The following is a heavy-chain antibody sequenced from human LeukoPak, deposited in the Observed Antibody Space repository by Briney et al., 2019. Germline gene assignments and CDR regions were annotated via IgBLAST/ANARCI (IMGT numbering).Heavy chain of an antibody. J-gene: IGHJ4*02. D-gene: IGHD1-14*01. CDR2: ISSSGSTI. Sequence: PGGSLRLSCAASGFTFNDYYMSWIRQAPGKGLEWVSYISSSGSTIYYADSVKGRFTISRDNSKNTLFLQMNSLRGEDTAMYYCARVQGGGFRTADSWGQGTLVTVSS. CDR1: GFTFNDYY. CDR3: ARVQGGGFRTADS. V-gene: IGHV3-11*04.